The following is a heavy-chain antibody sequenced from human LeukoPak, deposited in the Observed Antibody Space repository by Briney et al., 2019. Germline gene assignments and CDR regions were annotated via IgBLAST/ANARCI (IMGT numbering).Heavy chain of an antibody. V-gene: IGHV1-69*06. D-gene: IGHD2-15*01. CDR2: IIPIFGTA. CDR3: ARGDLGYCSGGSCYWFDP. J-gene: IGHJ5*02. CDR1: GGTFSSYA. Sequence: GASVKVSCKASGGTFSSYAISWVRQAPGQGLEWMGGIIPIFGTANYAQKFQGRVTITADKSTSTAYMELSSLRSEDTAVYYCARGDLGYCSGGSCYWFDPWGQGTLVTVSS.